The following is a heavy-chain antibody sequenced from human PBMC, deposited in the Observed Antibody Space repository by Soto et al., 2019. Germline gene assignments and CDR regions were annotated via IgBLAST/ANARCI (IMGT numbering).Heavy chain of an antibody. D-gene: IGHD3-22*01. CDR1: GGTFSSYA. V-gene: IGHV1-69*13. CDR2: IIPIFGTA. J-gene: IGHJ5*02. Sequence: SVKVSFKACGGTFSSYAISWLRQAPGQGLEWMGGIIPIFGTANYAQKFQGRVTITADESTSTAYMELSSLRSEDTAVYYCARASQGIDSSGYYYGVNWFDPWGQGTLVTVSS. CDR3: ARASQGIDSSGYYYGVNWFDP.